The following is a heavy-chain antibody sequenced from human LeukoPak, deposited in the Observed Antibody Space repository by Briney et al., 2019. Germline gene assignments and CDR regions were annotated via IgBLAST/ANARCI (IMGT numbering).Heavy chain of an antibody. CDR2: MNPNSGNT. J-gene: IGHJ6*03. V-gene: IGHV1-8*02. CDR1: GYTFTSYG. D-gene: IGHD3-9*01. CDR3: ARVSRYFDWSYYYYYMDV. Sequence: ASVKVSCKASGYTFTSYGISWVRQATGQGLEWMGWMNPNSGNTGYAQKFQGRVTMTRNTSISTAYMGLSSLRSEDTAVYYCARVSRYFDWSYYYYYMDVWGKGTTVTISS.